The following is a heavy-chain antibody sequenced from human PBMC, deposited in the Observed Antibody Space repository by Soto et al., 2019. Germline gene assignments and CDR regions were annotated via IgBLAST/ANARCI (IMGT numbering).Heavy chain of an antibody. Sequence: EVQLVQSGGGSVQPGGSLRLSCAASGFPFTNYWMHWFRQVPGKGLVWASRIDGVATGTSYSDSVRGHYTISRDNAENMWYMHMNSLSADDTTAYYCTTVLESWGQGTMVTVSS. CDR2: IDGVATGT. J-gene: IGHJ5*01. CDR3: TTVLES. D-gene: IGHD1-1*01. CDR1: GFPFTNYW. V-gene: IGHV3-74*01.